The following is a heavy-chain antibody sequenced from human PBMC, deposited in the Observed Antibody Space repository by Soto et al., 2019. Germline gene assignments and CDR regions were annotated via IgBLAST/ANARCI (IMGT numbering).Heavy chain of an antibody. Sequence: QMRLQESGSGLVKPSQTLSLTCAVSGGSISSGGYAWNWIRQPPGKGLEWIGYIYHSGYTSYNPSLKNRVTISVDKSKNQFSLTLSFVTAADTAVYYCARDSLTGNYFDPWVQGTLVTVSS. CDR3: ARDSLTGNYFDP. V-gene: IGHV4-30-2*01. D-gene: IGHD1-7*01. J-gene: IGHJ5*02. CDR1: GGSISSGGYA. CDR2: IYHSGYT.